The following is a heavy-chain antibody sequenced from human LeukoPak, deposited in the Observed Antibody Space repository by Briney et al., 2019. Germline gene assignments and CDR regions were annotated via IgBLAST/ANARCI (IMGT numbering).Heavy chain of an antibody. CDR3: ANFGYFDY. CDR1: GFTFSSYG. J-gene: IGHJ4*02. CDR2: ISYDGSNK. V-gene: IGHV3-30*18. Sequence: GGSLGLSCAASGFTFSSYGMHWVRQAPGKGLEWVAVISYDGSNKYYADSVKGRFTISRDNSKNTLYLQMNSLRAEDTAVYYCANFGYFDYWGQGTLVTVSS. D-gene: IGHD3-3*01.